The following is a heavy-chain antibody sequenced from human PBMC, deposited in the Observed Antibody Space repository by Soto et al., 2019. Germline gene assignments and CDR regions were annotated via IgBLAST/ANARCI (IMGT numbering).Heavy chain of an antibody. Sequence: SVKVSCQASGGTFSSYAISWVRQAAGQGPEWMGGIIPIFGPANYAQKVQGRATVTADESTSTAYMELSSQGSEDTVARFCGRARQYSKAFDYWGQGTLVTASS. CDR2: IIPIFGPA. CDR3: GRARQYSKAFDY. CDR1: GGTFSSYA. J-gene: IGHJ4*02. V-gene: IGHV1-69*13. D-gene: IGHD6-13*01.